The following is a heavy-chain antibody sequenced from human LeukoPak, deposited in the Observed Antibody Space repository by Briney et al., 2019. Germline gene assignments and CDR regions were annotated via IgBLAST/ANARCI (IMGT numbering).Heavy chain of an antibody. CDR3: ARGVFYSSDYSNCFDP. Sequence: GGSLRLSCAASGFSFSNYEMNWVRQAPGKGLEWVSYISSSASAIYYADSVKGRFTISRDNAKNSLYLQMNSLRAEDTAVYYCARGVFYSSDYSNCFDPWGQGTLVTVSS. CDR2: ISSSASAI. J-gene: IGHJ5*02. V-gene: IGHV3-48*03. CDR1: GFSFSNYE. D-gene: IGHD6-19*01.